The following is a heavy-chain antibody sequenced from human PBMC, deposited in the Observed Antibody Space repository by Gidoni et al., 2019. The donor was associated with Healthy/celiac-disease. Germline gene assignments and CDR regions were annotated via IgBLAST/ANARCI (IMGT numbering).Heavy chain of an antibody. Sequence: QVQLQESGPGLVKPSETLSLTCTVSGYSISSGYSWGWIRRPPGKGLEWIGVISHSGRTYYNPSLKSRVTISVDTSKNQFSLKLSSVTAADTAVYYCAREGPYYDSSGYSRTRRHDAFDIWGQGTMVTVSS. V-gene: IGHV4-38-2*02. CDR2: ISHSGRT. CDR3: AREGPYYDSSGYSRTRRHDAFDI. J-gene: IGHJ3*02. CDR1: GYSISSGYS. D-gene: IGHD3-22*01.